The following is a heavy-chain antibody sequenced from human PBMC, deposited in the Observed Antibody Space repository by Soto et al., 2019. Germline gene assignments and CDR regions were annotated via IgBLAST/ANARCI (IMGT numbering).Heavy chain of an antibody. Sequence: QVQLQESGPGLVKPSQTLSLTCTVSGGSISSGGYYWSWIRQHPGKGLEWIGYIYYSGSTYYNPSLKSRVTISVDTPKNLFSLKLSSVAAADTAVYCCARSDMVREPFDPWGQGTLVTVSS. D-gene: IGHD3-10*01. CDR2: IYYSGST. CDR1: GGSISSGGYY. CDR3: ARSDMVREPFDP. J-gene: IGHJ5*02. V-gene: IGHV4-31*03.